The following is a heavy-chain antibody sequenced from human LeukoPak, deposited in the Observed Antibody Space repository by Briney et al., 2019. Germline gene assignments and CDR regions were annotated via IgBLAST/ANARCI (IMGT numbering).Heavy chain of an antibody. CDR3: ARETWLPTGLFDY. CDR1: GFPFNSFT. D-gene: IGHD1-14*01. Sequence: PGGSLRLSCAASGFPFNSFTINWVRQAPGKGLEWVANIKQDGSEKYYVDTVKGRFTISRDNAKNSLYLQMNSLRAEDTAVYYCARETWLPTGLFDYWGQGTLVTVSS. V-gene: IGHV3-7*01. CDR2: IKQDGSEK. J-gene: IGHJ4*02.